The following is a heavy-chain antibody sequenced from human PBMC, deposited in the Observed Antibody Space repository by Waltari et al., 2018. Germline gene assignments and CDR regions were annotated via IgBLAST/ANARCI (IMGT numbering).Heavy chain of an antibody. CDR1: GGTFSSYA. Sequence: QVQLVQSGAEVKKPGSSVKVSCKASGGTFSSYALSWVRQAPGQGLEWMGGIIPIFGTANYAQKCQGRVTITTDESTSTAYMELSSLRSEDTAVYFCARGFVGADAEYFQHWGQGTLVTVSS. CDR3: ARGFVGADAEYFQH. J-gene: IGHJ1*01. CDR2: IIPIFGTA. D-gene: IGHD1-26*01. V-gene: IGHV1-69*05.